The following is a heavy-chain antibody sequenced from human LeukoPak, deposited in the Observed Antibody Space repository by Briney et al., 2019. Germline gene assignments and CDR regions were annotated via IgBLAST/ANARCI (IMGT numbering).Heavy chain of an antibody. Sequence: GGSLRLSCAASRFTFSSYDMSWVRQAPGKGLEWVSGISGSGSSTYYADSVKGRFTISRDNSKNTLYLQMNSLRAEDTAVYYCAKVPGGDTAMVTGYWGQGTLVTVSS. CDR1: RFTFSSYD. J-gene: IGHJ4*02. CDR3: AKVPGGDTAMVTGY. D-gene: IGHD5-18*01. V-gene: IGHV3-23*01. CDR2: ISGSGSST.